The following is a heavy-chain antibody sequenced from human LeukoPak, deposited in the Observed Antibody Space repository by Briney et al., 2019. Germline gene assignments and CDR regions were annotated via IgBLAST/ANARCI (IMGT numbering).Heavy chain of an antibody. CDR1: GLTFSTYT. V-gene: IGHV3-21*01. CDR3: VSEQANPGSTGWVGFDF. Sequence: PGESLRLSCAVSGLTFSTYTMNWVRQAPGKGLEWVSSISSSSSYIYYADSVKGRFTISRDNAKRSVHLQMNSLRAEDTAVYYCVSEQANPGSTGWVGFDFWGQGTRVTVSS. CDR2: ISSSSSYI. D-gene: IGHD6-19*01. J-gene: IGHJ3*01.